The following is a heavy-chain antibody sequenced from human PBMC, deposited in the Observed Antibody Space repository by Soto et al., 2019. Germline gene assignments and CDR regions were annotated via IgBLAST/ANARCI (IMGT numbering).Heavy chain of an antibody. CDR3: ARGVTAGVDY. V-gene: IGHV1-8*01. CDR2: MQPSSGRT. Sequence: GSVKVSYKAGGYCFTSLDINLGRQTTGQGLEWMGWMQPSSGRTGYAQKFQGRVTMTRDTSINTAYMELSSLTSDDTAFYYCARGVTAGVDYWGQGTLVTVSS. D-gene: IGHD1-26*01. CDR1: GYCFTSLD. J-gene: IGHJ4*02.